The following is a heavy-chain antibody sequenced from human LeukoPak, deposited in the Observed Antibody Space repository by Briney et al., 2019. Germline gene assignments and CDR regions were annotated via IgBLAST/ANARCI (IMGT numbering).Heavy chain of an antibody. J-gene: IGHJ6*04. V-gene: IGHV1-24*01. D-gene: IGHD3-10*01. CDR2: FEPEDGET. CDR3: ATDGRAYYYGSGGRGGMDV. Sequence: ASVKVSCKVSGYTLTELSMHWVRQAPGKGLEWMGGFEPEDGETIYAQKFQGRGTMTEDTSTDTAYMELSSLRSEDTAVYYCATDGRAYYYGSGGRGGMDVWGKGTTVTVPS. CDR1: GYTLTELS.